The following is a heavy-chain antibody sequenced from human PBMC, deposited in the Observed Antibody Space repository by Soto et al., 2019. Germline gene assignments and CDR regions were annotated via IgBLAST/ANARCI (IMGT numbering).Heavy chain of an antibody. J-gene: IGHJ6*02. CDR1: GFTFSDYY. V-gene: IGHV3-11*01. Sequence: PGGSLRLSCAASGFTFSDYYMSWIHQAPGKGLEWVSYISSSGSTIYYADSVKGRFTISRDNAKNSLYLQMNSLRAEDTAVYYCARGGRRITIFGVVTDTVPLGMDVWGQGTTVTVSS. D-gene: IGHD3-3*01. CDR2: ISSSGSTI. CDR3: ARGGRRITIFGVVTDTVPLGMDV.